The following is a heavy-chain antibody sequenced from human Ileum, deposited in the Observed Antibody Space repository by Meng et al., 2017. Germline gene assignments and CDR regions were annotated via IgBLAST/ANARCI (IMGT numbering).Heavy chain of an antibody. V-gene: IGHV4-34*01. CDR1: GGSCSGYE. Sequence: QVRRPRWGEGLLQPLWTLSLARAVHGGSCSGYEGSWIRQPPEKGLEWIGEIHHSGSTNYNPSLKSRVTTSVDTSKNQFSLKLTSVTAADTAVYYCARGAWLVRGVIISSFDYWGQGALVTVSS. CDR3: ARGAWLVRGVIISSFDY. CDR2: IHHSGST. J-gene: IGHJ4*02. D-gene: IGHD3-10*01.